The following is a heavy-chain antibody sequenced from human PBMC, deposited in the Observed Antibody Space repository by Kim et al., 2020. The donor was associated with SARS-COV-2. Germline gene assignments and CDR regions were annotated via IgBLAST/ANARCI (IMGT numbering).Heavy chain of an antibody. J-gene: IGHJ2*01. D-gene: IGHD5-18*01. V-gene: IGHV3-23*01. Sequence: DSVKGRFTISRDNSKNTLYLQMNSLRAEDTAVYYCAYLVGYSYGYRYFDLWGRGTLVTVSS. CDR3: AYLVGYSYGYRYFDL.